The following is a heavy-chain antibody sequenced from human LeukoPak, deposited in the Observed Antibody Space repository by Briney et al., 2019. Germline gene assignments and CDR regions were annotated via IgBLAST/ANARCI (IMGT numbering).Heavy chain of an antibody. D-gene: IGHD3-22*01. CDR2: INWNGGST. V-gene: IGHV3-20*04. CDR1: GFTFDDYG. J-gene: IGHJ4*02. Sequence: GGSLRLSCAASGFTFDDYGMSWVRQAPGKGLEWVSGINWNGGSTGYADSVKGRFTISRDNAKNSLYLQMNSLRAEDTAVYYCASDPGYYYDSSGYYYVDYWGQGTLVTVSS. CDR3: ASDPGYYYDSSGYYYVDY.